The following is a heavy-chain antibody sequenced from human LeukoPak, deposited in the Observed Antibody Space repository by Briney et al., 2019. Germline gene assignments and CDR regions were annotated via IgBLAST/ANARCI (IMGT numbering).Heavy chain of an antibody. CDR1: GYTFTSYD. D-gene: IGHD2/OR15-2a*01. CDR3: TRDNRMPALNNWFDP. CDR2: MNPNSGNT. J-gene: IGHJ5*02. Sequence: ASVKVSCKASGYTFTSYDINWVRQATGQGLEWMGWMNPNSGNTGYAQKFQDRVTMTRNTSISTAYMELSSLRSEDTAVYYCTRDNRMPALNNWFDPWGQGTLVTVSS. V-gene: IGHV1-8*01.